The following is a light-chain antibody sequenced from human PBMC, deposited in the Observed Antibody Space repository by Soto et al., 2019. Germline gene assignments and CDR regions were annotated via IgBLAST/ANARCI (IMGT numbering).Light chain of an antibody. CDR2: GAS. CDR3: QHYGGSSRT. CDR1: QSVSSNF. V-gene: IGKV3-20*01. Sequence: EIVLTQSPGTLSLSPGERATLSCRASQSVSSNFLAWYQQKPAQAPRLLIYGASSRATGIPDRFSGSGSGTDFTLTFSRLEPEDFAVYYCQHYGGSSRTFGQGTKVEIK. J-gene: IGKJ1*01.